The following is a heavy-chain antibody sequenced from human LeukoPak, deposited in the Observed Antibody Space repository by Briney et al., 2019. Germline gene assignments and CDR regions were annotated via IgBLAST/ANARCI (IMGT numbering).Heavy chain of an antibody. Sequence: GGSLRLSCAASGFTFSNAWMSWVRQAPGKGLEWVSAISGSGGSTYYADSVKGRFTISRDNSKNTLYLQMNSLRAEDTAVYYCAKDPQWLVSRYYFDYWGQGTLVTVSS. J-gene: IGHJ4*02. D-gene: IGHD6-19*01. CDR1: GFTFSNAW. CDR2: ISGSGGST. V-gene: IGHV3-23*01. CDR3: AKDPQWLVSRYYFDY.